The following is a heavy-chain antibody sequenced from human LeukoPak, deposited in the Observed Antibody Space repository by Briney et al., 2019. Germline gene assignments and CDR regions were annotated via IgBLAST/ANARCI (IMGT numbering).Heavy chain of an antibody. D-gene: IGHD4-17*01. V-gene: IGHV1-18*01. J-gene: IGHJ4*02. CDR3: ARDLFDYGDYPPPPDY. Sequence: GASVKVSCKASGYTFTSYGISWVRQAPGQGLEWMGWISAYNGNTNYAQKLQGRVTMTTDTSTSTAYMELRSLRSDDTAVYYCARDLFDYGDYPPPPDYWGQGTLVTVSS. CDR1: GYTFTSYG. CDR2: ISAYNGNT.